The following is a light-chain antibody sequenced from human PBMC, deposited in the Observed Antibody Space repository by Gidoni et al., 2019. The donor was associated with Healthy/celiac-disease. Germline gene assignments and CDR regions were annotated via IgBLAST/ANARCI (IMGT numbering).Light chain of an antibody. J-gene: IGKJ1*01. CDR3: QQSYSTPQT. V-gene: IGKV1-39*01. CDR2: AAS. CDR1: QSISSY. Sequence: DIQMTQSPSSLSASVGDRVTITCRASQSISSYLNWYQQKPGKAPKLPIYAASSLQSGVPSRFSGSGSWTDFTLTISSLQPEDFATYYCQQSYSTPQTFGQGTKVEIK.